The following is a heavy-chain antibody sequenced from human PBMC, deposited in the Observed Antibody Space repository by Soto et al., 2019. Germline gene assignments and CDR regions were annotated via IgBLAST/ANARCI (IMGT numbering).Heavy chain of an antibody. J-gene: IGHJ4*02. Sequence: LRLSCAASGFTFSSYWMSWVRQAPGKGLEWVANIKQDGSEKYYVDSVKGRFTISRDNAKNSLYLQMNSLRAEDTAVYYCARDGQLVINYFDYWGQGTLVTVPS. V-gene: IGHV3-7*01. CDR1: GFTFSSYW. D-gene: IGHD6-13*01. CDR3: ARDGQLVINYFDY. CDR2: IKQDGSEK.